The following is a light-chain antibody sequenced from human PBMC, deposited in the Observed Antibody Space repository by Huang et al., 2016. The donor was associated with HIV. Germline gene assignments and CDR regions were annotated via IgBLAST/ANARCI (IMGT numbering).Light chain of an antibody. Sequence: EIVMTQSPATLSVSPGERATLSCRASQSVSSNLAWYQQKPGQAPRLLIYGASTRATGIPARFSGRASGTEFTLTISSLQSEDFALYYCQQYNNWPPYTFGQGTKLEIK. CDR2: GAS. J-gene: IGKJ2*01. CDR3: QQYNNWPPYT. V-gene: IGKV3-15*01. CDR1: QSVSSN.